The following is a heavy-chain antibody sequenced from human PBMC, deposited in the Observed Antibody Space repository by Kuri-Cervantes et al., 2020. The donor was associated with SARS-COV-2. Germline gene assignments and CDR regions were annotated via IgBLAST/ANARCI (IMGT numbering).Heavy chain of an antibody. CDR3: AKDHSHDAFDI. CDR1: GFTFSGHW. D-gene: IGHD6-13*01. CDR2: ISYDGSNK. Sequence: GGSLRLSCAASGFTFSGHWIHWVRQAPGKGLEWVAVISYDGSNKYYADSVKGRFTISRDNSKNTLYLQMNSLRAEDTAVYYCAKDHSHDAFDIWGQGAMVTVSS. V-gene: IGHV3-30*18. J-gene: IGHJ3*02.